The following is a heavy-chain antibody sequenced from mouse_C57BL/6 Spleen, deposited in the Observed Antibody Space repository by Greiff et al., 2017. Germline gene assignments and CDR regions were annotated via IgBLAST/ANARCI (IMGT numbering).Heavy chain of an antibody. V-gene: IGHV1-50*01. CDR1: GYTFTSYW. Sequence: QVQLQQHGAELVKPGASVKLSCKASGYTFTSYWMQWVKQRPGQGLEWIGEIDPSDSYTNYNQKFKGKATLTVDTSSSTAYMQLSSLTSEDSAVYYCARGANYYGSSYLDYWGQGTTLTVSS. D-gene: IGHD1-1*01. J-gene: IGHJ2*01. CDR2: IDPSDSYT. CDR3: ARGANYYGSSYLDY.